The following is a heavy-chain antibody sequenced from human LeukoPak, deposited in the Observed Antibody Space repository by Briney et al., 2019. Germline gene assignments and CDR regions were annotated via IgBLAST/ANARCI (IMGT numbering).Heavy chain of an antibody. CDR2: IWSDASNQ. Sequence: PGGSLRPSFAAFGFTLSSYGMHWVRQPPAKGLGWVAVIWSDASNQYYADPVKGRFTISRDNSKNTLYLQMSGLRAEDTAVYYCARDLSAGGASPNYWGQGTLVTVSS. J-gene: IGHJ4*02. V-gene: IGHV3-33*01. D-gene: IGHD3-16*01. CDR3: ARDLSAGGASPNY. CDR1: GFTLSSYG.